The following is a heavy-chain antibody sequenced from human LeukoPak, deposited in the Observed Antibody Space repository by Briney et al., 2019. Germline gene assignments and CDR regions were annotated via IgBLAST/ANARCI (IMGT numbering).Heavy chain of an antibody. CDR3: ARAGLFYYNQDAFDI. D-gene: IGHD3-3*01. Sequence: PGGSLRLSCAASGFTFSSYAMHWVRQAPGKGLEWVAVISYDGSNKYYADSVKGRFTISRDNAKNSLYLQMNSLRAEDTAVYYCARAGLFYYNQDAFDIWGQGTMVTVSS. CDR1: GFTFSSYA. J-gene: IGHJ3*02. V-gene: IGHV3-30-3*01. CDR2: ISYDGSNK.